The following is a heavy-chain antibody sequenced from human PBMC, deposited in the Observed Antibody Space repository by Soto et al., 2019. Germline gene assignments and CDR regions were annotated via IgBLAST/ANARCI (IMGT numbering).Heavy chain of an antibody. Sequence: SETLSLTCAVSSVSISSSNCWSWVRQPPGKGLEWIGEIYHSGSTNYNPSLKSRVTISVDKSKNQFSLKLSSVTAADTAVYYCARGRSSEGIDYWGQGTLVTVSS. CDR1: SVSISSSNC. J-gene: IGHJ4*02. D-gene: IGHD6-6*01. CDR2: IYHSGST. CDR3: ARGRSSEGIDY. V-gene: IGHV4-4*02.